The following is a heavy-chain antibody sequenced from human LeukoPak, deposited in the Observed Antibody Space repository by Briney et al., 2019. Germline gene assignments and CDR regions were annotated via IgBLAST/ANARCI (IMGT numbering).Heavy chain of an antibody. V-gene: IGHV4-39*01. CDR1: AGSITSSGYY. J-gene: IGHJ5*02. D-gene: IGHD1-26*01. CDR2: IYYSGST. Sequence: SETLSLTYTVSAGSITSSGYYWGWIRQPPGKGLEWIASIYYSGSTYYNPSLKSRVTISVDTSKNQLSLKLSSLTAADTAVYYCARHEYSGSYYGLSWFDPWGQGTLVTVSS. CDR3: ARHEYSGSYYGLSWFDP.